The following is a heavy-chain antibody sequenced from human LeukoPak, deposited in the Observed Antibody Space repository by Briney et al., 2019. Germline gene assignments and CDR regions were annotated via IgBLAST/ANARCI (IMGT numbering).Heavy chain of an antibody. Sequence: ASETLSLTCTVSGGSISSYYWSWIRQPPGKGLEWIGYIYYSGSTNYNPSLTNYNPSLKSRVTISVDTSKNQFSLKLSSVTAADTAVYFCAALPSRNWFDPWGQGTLVTVSS. CDR3: AALPSRNWFDP. CDR1: GGSISSYY. CDR2: IYYSGSTNYNPSLT. J-gene: IGHJ5*02. V-gene: IGHV4-59*01.